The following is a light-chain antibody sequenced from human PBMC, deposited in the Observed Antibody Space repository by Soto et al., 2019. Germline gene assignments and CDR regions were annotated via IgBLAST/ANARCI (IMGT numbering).Light chain of an antibody. J-gene: IGKJ1*01. CDR3: QQYNSYS. CDR2: GAS. V-gene: IGKV1-39*01. Sequence: DIQMTQSPSSLSVSVGDRVTITCRASQSISTYLNWYQQKPGKAPKLLICGASSLQSGVPSRFSGSGSGTEFTLTISSLQPDDFATYYCQQYNSYSFGQGTTVDIK. CDR1: QSISTY.